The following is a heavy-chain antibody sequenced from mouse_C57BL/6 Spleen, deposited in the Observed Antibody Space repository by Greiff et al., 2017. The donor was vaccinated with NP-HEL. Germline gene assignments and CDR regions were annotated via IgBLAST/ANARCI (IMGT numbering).Heavy chain of an antibody. Sequence: QVQLKQPGAELVKPGASVKLSCKASGYTFTSYWMHWVKQRPGRGLEGIGRSDPNSGGTKYNEKFKSKATLTVDKPSSTAYMQLSSLTSEDSAVYYCARDDYYGSRGFAYWGQGTLVTVSA. CDR2: SDPNSGGT. J-gene: IGHJ3*01. CDR1: GYTFTSYW. V-gene: IGHV1-72*01. D-gene: IGHD1-1*01. CDR3: ARDDYYGSRGFAY.